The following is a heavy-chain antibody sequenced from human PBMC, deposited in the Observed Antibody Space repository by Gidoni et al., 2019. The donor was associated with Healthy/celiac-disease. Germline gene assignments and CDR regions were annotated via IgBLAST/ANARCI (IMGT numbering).Heavy chain of an antibody. J-gene: IGHJ4*02. Sequence: QLQLQESGPGLVKPSETLSLTCTVSGGSIRSSSDYWGWIRQPPVKGLEWIGSIYYSGSTYYNPSLKSRATISVDTSKNQFSLKLSSVTAADTAVYYCASPGVDSSGYPSFDYWGQGTLVTVSS. V-gene: IGHV4-39*01. CDR1: GGSIRSSSDY. D-gene: IGHD3-22*01. CDR3: ASPGVDSSGYPSFDY. CDR2: IYYSGST.